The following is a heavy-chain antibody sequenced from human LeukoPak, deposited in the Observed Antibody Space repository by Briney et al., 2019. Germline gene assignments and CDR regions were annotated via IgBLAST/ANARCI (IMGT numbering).Heavy chain of an antibody. Sequence: PGGSLRLSCAASGFTFSSYEMNWVRQAPGKGLEWVSYISSSGSTIYYADSVKGRFTISRDNAKNSLYLQMNSLRAEDTAVYYCARLQKEGYCSSTSCYTGLDYWGQGTLVTASS. CDR3: ARLQKEGYCSSTSCYTGLDY. CDR1: GFTFSSYE. J-gene: IGHJ4*02. CDR2: ISSSGSTI. D-gene: IGHD2-2*02. V-gene: IGHV3-48*03.